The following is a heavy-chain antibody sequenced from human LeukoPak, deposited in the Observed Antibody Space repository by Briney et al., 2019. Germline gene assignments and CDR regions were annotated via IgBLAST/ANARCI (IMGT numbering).Heavy chain of an antibody. CDR3: ARRKRSGCSSTSCLLNWFDP. V-gene: IGHV4-34*01. Sequence: SETLSLTCAVYGGSFSGYYWSWIRQPPGKGMEWIGEGNNTGSTNYNPSLKSPVTISVDTSKNQFSLRLSSVCAADTAVYYCARRKRSGCSSTSCLLNWFDPWGQGTLVTVSS. D-gene: IGHD2-2*01. CDR2: GNNTGST. J-gene: IGHJ5*02. CDR1: GGSFSGYY.